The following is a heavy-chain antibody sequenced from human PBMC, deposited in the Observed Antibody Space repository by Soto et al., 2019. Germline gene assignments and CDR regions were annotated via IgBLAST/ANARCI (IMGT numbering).Heavy chain of an antibody. CDR3: ARGRVWPRGGRRWDFDV. V-gene: IGHV4-30-4*01. Sequence: LQESGPGLIKPSQTMSLTCNVPSVTFQTGQHFWCWSRRPPGKGLERVGETHYSAGSLYNPAWRGRGFMSVDMSRAQILLTRDSVSAAQPAVSFCARGRVWPRGGRRWDFDVWGRGTLFTVSS. J-gene: IGHJ2*01. CDR1: SVTFQTGQHF. D-gene: IGHD3-10*01. CDR2: THYSAGS.